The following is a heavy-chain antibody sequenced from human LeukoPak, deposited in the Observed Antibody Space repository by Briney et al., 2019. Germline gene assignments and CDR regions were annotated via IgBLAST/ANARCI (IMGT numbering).Heavy chain of an antibody. V-gene: IGHV6-1*01. Sequence: SQTLSLTCAVSGDSVSSNSATWNWIRQSPSRGLEWLGRSYYRSKWFHEYAVFVKSRIAVKPDTSKNQLSLQPNSVTPGDTALYYCARGISGTYGWFDPWGQGTRVTVSS. J-gene: IGHJ5*02. D-gene: IGHD1-26*01. CDR1: GDSVSSNSAT. CDR3: ARGISGTYGWFDP. CDR2: SYYRSKWFH.